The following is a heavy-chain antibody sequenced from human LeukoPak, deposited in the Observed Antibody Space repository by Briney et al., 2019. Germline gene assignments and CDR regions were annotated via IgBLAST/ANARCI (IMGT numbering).Heavy chain of an antibody. Sequence: GGSLRLSCAASGFTFSSYWMSWVRQAPGKGLEWVANIKQDGSEKYYVDSVKGRFTISRDNAKNSLYLQMNSLRAEDTAVYYCARDLYSYGSGILDYWGQGTLVTVSS. CDR2: IKQDGSEK. J-gene: IGHJ4*02. V-gene: IGHV3-7*01. D-gene: IGHD5-18*01. CDR3: ARDLYSYGSGILDY. CDR1: GFTFSSYW.